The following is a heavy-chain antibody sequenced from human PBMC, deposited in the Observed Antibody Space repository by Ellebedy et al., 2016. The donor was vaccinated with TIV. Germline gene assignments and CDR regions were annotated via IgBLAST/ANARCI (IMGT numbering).Heavy chain of an antibody. V-gene: IGHV3-23*01. CDR2: ITSGATT. CDR3: AKDPRSVMTFAERGVCFGS. CDR1: GFTMSTYG. Sequence: PGGSLRLSCAGSGFTMSTYGMSWVRQTPGKGLEWVSSITSGATTFYVDSVKGRFTISRDTSKNTLLLQMNTLRVEDTATYYCAKDPRSVMTFAERGVCFGSWGQGTLVTVSS. D-gene: IGHD1-1*01. J-gene: IGHJ5*01.